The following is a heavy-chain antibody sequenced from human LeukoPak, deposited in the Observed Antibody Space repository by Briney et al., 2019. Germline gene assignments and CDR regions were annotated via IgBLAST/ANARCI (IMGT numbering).Heavy chain of an antibody. CDR2: ISGSGGST. Sequence: GGSLRLSCAASGFTFSSYAMSWVRQAPGKGLEWVSAISGSGGSTYYADSVKGRFTISRDNSKNTLYLQMNSLRAEDTAVYYCAKDGKQWLARYNWFDPWGQGTLVTVSS. D-gene: IGHD6-19*01. CDR3: AKDGKQWLARYNWFDP. J-gene: IGHJ5*02. V-gene: IGHV3-23*01. CDR1: GFTFSSYA.